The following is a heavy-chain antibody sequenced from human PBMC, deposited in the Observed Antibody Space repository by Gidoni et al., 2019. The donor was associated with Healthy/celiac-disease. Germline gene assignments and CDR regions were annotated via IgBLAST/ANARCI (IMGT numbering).Heavy chain of an antibody. Sequence: QVQLQESGPGLVKPSQTLSLTCTVSGGSISSGSYYWSWIRQPAGKGLEWIGRIYTSGSTNYTPSLKSRVTISVDTSKHQFSLHLSSVTAADTAVYYCARELTYYYDSSGLAWCFDPWGQGTLVTVSS. V-gene: IGHV4-61*02. J-gene: IGHJ5*02. CDR1: GGSISSGSYY. D-gene: IGHD3-22*01. CDR2: IYTSGST. CDR3: ARELTYYYDSSGLAWCFDP.